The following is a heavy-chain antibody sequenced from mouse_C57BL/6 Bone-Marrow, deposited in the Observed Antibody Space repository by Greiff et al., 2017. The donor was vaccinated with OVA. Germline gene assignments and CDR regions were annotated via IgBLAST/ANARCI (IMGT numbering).Heavy chain of an antibody. D-gene: IGHD6-2*01. CDR3: ARHGELLSY. V-gene: IGHV5-6*01. CDR2: ISSGGSYT. J-gene: IGHJ3*01. CDR1: GFTFSSYG. Sequence: EVKLVQSGGDLVKPGGSLTLSCAASGFTFSSYGLSWVRQTPDKGLEWVATISSGGSYTYYPASLQGRFTISRDNDKNTLYLQMSSLEAEDTAMDYCARHGELLSYWGQGTLVTVSA.